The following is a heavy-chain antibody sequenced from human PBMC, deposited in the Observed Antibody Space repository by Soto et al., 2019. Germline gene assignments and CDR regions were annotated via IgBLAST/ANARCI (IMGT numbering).Heavy chain of an antibody. CDR2: IGGRGNSA. J-gene: IGHJ3*01. V-gene: IGHV3-23*01. Sequence: GWSLRLSCAASGFIFTNYAMNWVRQAPGKGLEWVSVIGGRGNSAYYADSVQGRFTISRDNSKNTLSLQMSSLTADDTAIYYCVREGRGSFDFWGRGTMVTVS. CDR3: VREGRGSFDF. D-gene: IGHD5-12*01. CDR1: GFIFTNYA.